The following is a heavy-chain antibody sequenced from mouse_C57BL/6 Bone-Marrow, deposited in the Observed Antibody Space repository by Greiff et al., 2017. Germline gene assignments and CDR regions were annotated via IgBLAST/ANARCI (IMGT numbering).Heavy chain of an antibody. CDR2: SDPEDGDT. Sequence: VQLQQSGAELVRPGASVKLSCTASGFNIKDYYMHWVKQRPEQGLEWIGRSDPEDGDTEYAPKFQGKATMTADTSSNTAYLQLSSLTSEDTAVYYCTNYGSSYWYFDVWGTGTTVTVSS. CDR1: GFNIKDYY. D-gene: IGHD1-1*01. V-gene: IGHV14-1*01. J-gene: IGHJ1*03. CDR3: TNYGSSYWYFDV.